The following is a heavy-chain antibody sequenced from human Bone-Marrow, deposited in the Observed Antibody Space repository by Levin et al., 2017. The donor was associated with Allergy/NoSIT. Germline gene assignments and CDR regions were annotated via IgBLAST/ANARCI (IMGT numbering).Heavy chain of an antibody. J-gene: IGHJ4*02. CDR2: IWYDGSNK. Sequence: AGGSLRLSCAASGFTFSSYGMHWVRQAPGKGLEWVGVIWYDGSNKYYVDSVKGRLTISRDNSKNTVHLQMNSLRVEDTAVYYCARASYGYFDYWGQGTLVTVSS. D-gene: IGHD5-18*01. CDR1: GFTFSSYG. V-gene: IGHV3-33*01. CDR3: ARASYGYFDY.